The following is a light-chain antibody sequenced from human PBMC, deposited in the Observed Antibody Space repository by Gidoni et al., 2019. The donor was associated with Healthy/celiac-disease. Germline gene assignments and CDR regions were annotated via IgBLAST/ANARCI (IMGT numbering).Light chain of an antibody. V-gene: IGKV1-27*01. Sequence: IQMTQSPSSLSASVGDRVTITCRASQCISNYLAWYQQKPGKVPKLLIYAASTLQSGVPSRFSGSGSGTDFTLTISSLQPEDVATYYCQKYNSARWTFGQGTKVEIK. CDR1: QCISNY. J-gene: IGKJ1*01. CDR3: QKYNSARWT. CDR2: AAS.